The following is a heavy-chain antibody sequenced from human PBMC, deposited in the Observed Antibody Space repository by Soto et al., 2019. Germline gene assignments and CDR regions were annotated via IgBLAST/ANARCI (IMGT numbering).Heavy chain of an antibody. CDR1: GFTFSSYA. CDR3: AKDAAAAGYYYYGMDV. CDR2: ISGSGGST. Sequence: GGSLGLSCAASGFTFSSYAMSWVRQSPGKGLEWVSAISGSGGSTYYADSVKGRFTISRDNSKNTLYLQMNSLRAEDTAVYYCAKDAAAAGYYYYGMDVWGQGTTVTVSS. D-gene: IGHD6-13*01. V-gene: IGHV3-23*01. J-gene: IGHJ6*02.